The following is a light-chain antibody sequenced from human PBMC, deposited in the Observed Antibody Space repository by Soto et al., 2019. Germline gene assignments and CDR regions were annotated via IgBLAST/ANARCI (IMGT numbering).Light chain of an antibody. Sequence: EIVLTQSPVTLSLSPGERATLSFRASQSVSSYLAWYQQKPGQAPRLLIYDASNRATGIPARFSGSGSGTDFPLTISRLEPEDFAVYYCQQRSKWPPTFGGGTKVDIK. CDR3: QQRSKWPPT. CDR2: DAS. J-gene: IGKJ4*01. V-gene: IGKV3-11*01. CDR1: QSVSSY.